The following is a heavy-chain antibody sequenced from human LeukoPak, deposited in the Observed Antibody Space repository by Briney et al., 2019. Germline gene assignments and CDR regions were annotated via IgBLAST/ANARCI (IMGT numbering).Heavy chain of an antibody. D-gene: IGHD3-3*01. Sequence: GGSLRLSCAASGFTFSTYWMTWVRQAPGKGLEWVANIKQDGSEKYYVDSVEGRFTISRDNAKNSLYLQMNSLRAEDTALYYCARLRYNDFWSGHWKYYYYMDVWGKGTTVTVSS. CDR1: GFTFSTYW. V-gene: IGHV3-7*01. CDR3: ARLRYNDFWSGHWKYYYYMDV. J-gene: IGHJ6*03. CDR2: IKQDGSEK.